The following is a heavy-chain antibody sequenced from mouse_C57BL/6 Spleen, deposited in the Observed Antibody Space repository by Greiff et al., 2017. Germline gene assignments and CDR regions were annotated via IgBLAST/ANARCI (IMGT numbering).Heavy chain of an antibody. V-gene: IGHV1-19*01. J-gene: IGHJ2*01. D-gene: IGHD1-1*01. Sequence: DVKLVESGPVLVKPGASVKMSCKASGYTFTDYYMNWVKQSHGKSLEWIGVINPYNGGTSYNQKFKGKATLTVDKSSSTAYMELNSLTSEASAVYYCASGLRFYFDYWGQGTTLTVSS. CDR3: ASGLRFYFDY. CDR2: INPYNGGT. CDR1: GYTFTDYY.